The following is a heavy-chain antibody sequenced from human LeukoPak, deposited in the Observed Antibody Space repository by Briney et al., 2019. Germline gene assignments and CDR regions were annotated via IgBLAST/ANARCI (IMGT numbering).Heavy chain of an antibody. Sequence: GGSLRLSCAASGVTFSSYSMSWVRQAPGKGLEWVSGISWNSGSIGYADSVKGRFTISRDNAKNSLYLQMNSLRAEDTALYYCAKDKDSSGYYSFDYWGQGTLVTVSS. J-gene: IGHJ4*02. D-gene: IGHD3-22*01. CDR3: AKDKDSSGYYSFDY. CDR2: ISWNSGSI. CDR1: GVTFSSYS. V-gene: IGHV3-9*01.